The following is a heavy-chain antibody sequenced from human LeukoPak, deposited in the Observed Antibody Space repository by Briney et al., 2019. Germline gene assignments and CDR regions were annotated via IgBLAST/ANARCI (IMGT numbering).Heavy chain of an antibody. Sequence: PGGSLRLSCEASGFSFRDYATNWVRQAPGKGLEWVASVGGSGGSTYYADSVKGRFTISRDNSKNTLYLQMNSLRAEDTAVYYCAREGNPVTTSFDYWGQGTLVTVSS. CDR1: GFSFRDYA. CDR2: VGGSGGST. D-gene: IGHD4-17*01. V-gene: IGHV3-23*01. CDR3: AREGNPVTTSFDY. J-gene: IGHJ4*02.